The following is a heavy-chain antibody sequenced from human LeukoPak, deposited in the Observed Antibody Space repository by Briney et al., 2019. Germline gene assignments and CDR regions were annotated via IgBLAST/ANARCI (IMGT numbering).Heavy chain of an antibody. Sequence: GGSLRLSCAASGFTFSDYSMNWVRQAPGKGLEWISYIGISSGNTKYADSVKGRFTISGDKAKNSLYLQMNSPRVEDTAVYYCARDHKYAFDNWGQGTLVTVSS. V-gene: IGHV3-48*01. CDR2: IGISSGNT. CDR1: GFTFSDYS. J-gene: IGHJ4*02. D-gene: IGHD2-2*01. CDR3: ARDHKYAFDN.